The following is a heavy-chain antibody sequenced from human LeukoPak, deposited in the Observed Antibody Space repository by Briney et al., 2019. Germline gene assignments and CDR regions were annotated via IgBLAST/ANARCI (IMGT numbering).Heavy chain of an antibody. Sequence: GGSLRLSCAATGFTFSSYAMHWVRQAPGKGLEWVAVISYDGSNKYYADSVKGRFTISRDNSKNTLYLQMNSLRAEDTAVYYCAKDAGYCSGGSCYLDWFDPWGQGTLVTVSS. J-gene: IGHJ5*02. CDR1: GFTFSSYA. CDR2: ISYDGSNK. V-gene: IGHV3-30-3*01. D-gene: IGHD2-15*01. CDR3: AKDAGYCSGGSCYLDWFDP.